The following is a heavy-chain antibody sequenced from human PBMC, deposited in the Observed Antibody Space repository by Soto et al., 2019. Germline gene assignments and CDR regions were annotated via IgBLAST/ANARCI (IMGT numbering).Heavy chain of an antibody. CDR2: ISGSGGST. Sequence: GGSVKLSCAASGFTFSSDAMSWVRQAPGKGLEWVSAISGSGGSTYYADSVKGRFTISRDNSKNTLYLQMNSLRAEDTAVYYCAKVGVKYRSSWGRGAYNWFVSSGRGTLVT. V-gene: IGHV3-23*01. J-gene: IGHJ5*01. D-gene: IGHD6-13*01. CDR3: AKVGVKYRSSWGRGAYNWFVS. CDR1: GFTFSSDA.